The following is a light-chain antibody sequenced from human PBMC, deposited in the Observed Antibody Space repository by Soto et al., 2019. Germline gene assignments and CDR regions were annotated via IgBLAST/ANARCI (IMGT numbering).Light chain of an antibody. Sequence: PGERATLSCRASQSVSSSYLAWYQQKPGQAPRLLIYGASSRATGIPDRFSGSGSGTDFTLTISRLEPEDFAVYYCQQYGSSPRTFGQGTKVDI. CDR3: QQYGSSPRT. J-gene: IGKJ1*01. CDR1: QSVSSSY. CDR2: GAS. V-gene: IGKV3-20*01.